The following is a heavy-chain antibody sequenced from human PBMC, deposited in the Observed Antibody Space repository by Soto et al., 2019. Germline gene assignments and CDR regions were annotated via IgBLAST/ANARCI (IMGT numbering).Heavy chain of an antibody. V-gene: IGHV4-31*03. CDR1: GGSISSGGYY. CDR2: IYYSGST. D-gene: IGHD3-10*01. CDR3: ARGEVQVNPITMVREANWFDP. J-gene: IGHJ5*02. Sequence: QVQLQESGPGLVKPSQTLSLTCTVSGGSISSGGYYWSWIRQHPGKGLEWIGYIYYSGSTYYNPSLKSRVTISVDTSKNQFSLKLSSVTAADTAVYYCARGEVQVNPITMVREANWFDPWGQGTLVTVSS.